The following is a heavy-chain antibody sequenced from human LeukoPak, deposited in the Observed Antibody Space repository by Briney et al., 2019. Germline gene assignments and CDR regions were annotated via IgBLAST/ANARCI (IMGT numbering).Heavy chain of an antibody. Sequence: GGSLRLSCEGSAFIFSGHWMNWVRQTPGKGLEWVANIKQDGSEKYYVDSVKGRFTISRDNAKNSLYLQMNSLRAEDTAVYYCARDGSSSLDYWGQGTLVTVSS. J-gene: IGHJ4*02. D-gene: IGHD5-12*01. V-gene: IGHV3-7*03. CDR2: IKQDGSEK. CDR1: AFIFSGHW. CDR3: ARDGSSSLDY.